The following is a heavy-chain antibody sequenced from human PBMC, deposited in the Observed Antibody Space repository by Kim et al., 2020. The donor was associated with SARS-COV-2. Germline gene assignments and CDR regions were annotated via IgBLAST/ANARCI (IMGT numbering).Heavy chain of an antibody. Sequence: YNQSLKSRVTMAVDTYKNLFSLKLSSVTAGDTAVYYCARQRRYRSYYFDYWGQGTLVTVSS. J-gene: IGHJ4*02. D-gene: IGHD6-13*01. CDR3: ARQRRYRSYYFDY. V-gene: IGHV4-39*01.